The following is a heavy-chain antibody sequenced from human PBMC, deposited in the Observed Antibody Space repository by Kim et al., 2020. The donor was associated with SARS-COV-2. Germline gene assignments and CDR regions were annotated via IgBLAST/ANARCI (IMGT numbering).Heavy chain of an antibody. Sequence: GGSLRLSCAASGFTFSSYGMHWVRQAPGKGLEWVAVISYDGSNKYYADSVKGRFTISRDNSKNTLYLQMNSLRAEDTAVYYCAKGLRWSQFINYDILTGYYYFYGMDVWGQGTTVTVSS. CDR1: GFTFSSYG. D-gene: IGHD3-9*01. J-gene: IGHJ6*02. CDR3: AKGLRWSQFINYDILTGYYYFYGMDV. V-gene: IGHV3-30*18. CDR2: ISYDGSNK.